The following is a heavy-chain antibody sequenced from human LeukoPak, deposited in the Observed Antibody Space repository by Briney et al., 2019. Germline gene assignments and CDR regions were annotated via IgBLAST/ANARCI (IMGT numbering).Heavy chain of an antibody. CDR2: ISGSGGST. CDR3: AKTSRGYSVYDSPFDY. J-gene: IGHJ4*02. CDR1: KFTFSSYA. Sequence: GGSLRLSCVASKFTFSSYAMSWVRQAPGKGLEWVSAISGSGGSTYYADSVKARFTISRDNSKNTLYLQMNNLRAEDTAIYYCAKTSRGYSVYDSPFDYWGQGTLVTVSS. V-gene: IGHV3-23*01. D-gene: IGHD5/OR15-5a*01.